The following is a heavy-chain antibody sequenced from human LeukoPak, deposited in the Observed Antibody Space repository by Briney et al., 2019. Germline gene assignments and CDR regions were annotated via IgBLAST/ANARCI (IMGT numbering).Heavy chain of an antibody. J-gene: IGHJ4*02. Sequence: PGGSLRLSCAGSGFTFNTYNMNWVRQAPGKGLEWVSSISSSSSYIYYADSVKGRFTISRDNAKNTLYLQMNSLRAEDTAVYYCARSEMATDSLGYWGQGTLVTVSS. CDR3: ARSEMATDSLGY. D-gene: IGHD5-24*01. CDR1: GFTFNTYN. CDR2: ISSSSSYI. V-gene: IGHV3-21*01.